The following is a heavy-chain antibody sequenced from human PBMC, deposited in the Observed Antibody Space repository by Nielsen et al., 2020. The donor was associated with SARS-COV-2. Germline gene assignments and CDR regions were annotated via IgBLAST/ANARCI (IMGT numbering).Heavy chain of an antibody. CDR2: IYHSGST. D-gene: IGHD2-2*01. V-gene: IGHV4-59*08. CDR3: ARSPNVVVPGATSCYFYYMDV. Sequence: SETLSLTCTVSGDSNNDYYWTWIRQPPGKGLEWIGYIYHSGSTTYNPSLQSRVTMSIDTSQNQFSLRLSSVSAADTAAYHCARSPNVVVPGATSCYFYYMDVWGKGTTVTVSS. J-gene: IGHJ6*03. CDR1: GDSNNDYY.